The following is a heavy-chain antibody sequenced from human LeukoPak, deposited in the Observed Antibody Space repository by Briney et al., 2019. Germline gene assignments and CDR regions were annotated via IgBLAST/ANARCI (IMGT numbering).Heavy chain of an antibody. CDR2: IYYSGST. V-gene: IGHV4-30-4*01. Sequence: SETLSLTCTVSGGSISSGDYYWSWIRQPPGKGQEWIGYIYYSGSTYYNPSLKSRVTISVDTSKNQFSLKLSSVTAADTAVYYCARGDTAMARVDYWGQGTLVTVSS. J-gene: IGHJ4*02. CDR1: GGSISSGDYY. D-gene: IGHD5-18*01. CDR3: ARGDTAMARVDY.